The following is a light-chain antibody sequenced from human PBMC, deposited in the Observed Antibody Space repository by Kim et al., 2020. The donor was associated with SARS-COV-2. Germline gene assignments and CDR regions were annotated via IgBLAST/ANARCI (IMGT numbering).Light chain of an antibody. CDR2: GAS. V-gene: IGKV3-20*01. Sequence: SPGEIASLSCRAIQSVSSNWLAWYQQKPGQAPRLLIYGASSRATGIPDRFSGSGSGTDFTLTISRLEPEDCAVYYCQQYGNPPRTFGQGTKVDIK. CDR3: QQYGNPPRT. CDR1: QSVSSNW. J-gene: IGKJ1*01.